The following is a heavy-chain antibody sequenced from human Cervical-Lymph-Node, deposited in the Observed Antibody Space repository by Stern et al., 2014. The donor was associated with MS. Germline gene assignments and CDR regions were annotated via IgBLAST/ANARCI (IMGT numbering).Heavy chain of an antibody. Sequence: QLQLQESGSGLVKPSQTLSLTCAVSGGSIRSGDHSWSWIRQPPGKGLEWIGYIYYSGSTYYNPSLRSRVTISVDRSKTQFSLKLSSVTAADTAVYYCARSLNYYDSSAYIWGQGTMVTVSS. CDR1: GGSIRSGDHS. CDR2: IYYSGST. V-gene: IGHV4-30-2*01. J-gene: IGHJ3*02. D-gene: IGHD3-22*01. CDR3: ARSLNYYDSSAYI.